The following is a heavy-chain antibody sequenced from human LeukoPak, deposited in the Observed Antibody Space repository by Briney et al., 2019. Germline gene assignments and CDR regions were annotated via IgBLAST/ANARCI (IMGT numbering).Heavy chain of an antibody. V-gene: IGHV3-33*01. CDR3: ARDGQWLAPYYYYYGMDV. J-gene: IGHJ6*02. Sequence: GGSLRLSCAASGFTFSDYGMHWVRQAPGKGLEWVAVIWYDGSNKYYADSVKGRFTISRDNSKNTLYLLMNSLRAEDTAVYYCARDGQWLAPYYYYYGMDVWGQGTTVTVSS. D-gene: IGHD6-19*01. CDR1: GFTFSDYG. CDR2: IWYDGSNK.